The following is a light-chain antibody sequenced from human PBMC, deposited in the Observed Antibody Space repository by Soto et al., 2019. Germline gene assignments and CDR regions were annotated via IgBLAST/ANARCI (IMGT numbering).Light chain of an antibody. CDR2: GAS. Sequence: EIVLTQSPGTLSVSPGERATLSCRASQSVSSNLAWYQQKPGQAPRLLIYGASSRATGIPDRFSGSGSGTDFTLTISRLEPEDFAVYYCQQYGSSPGTFGQGTKVE. CDR1: QSVSSN. CDR3: QQYGSSPGT. V-gene: IGKV3-20*01. J-gene: IGKJ1*01.